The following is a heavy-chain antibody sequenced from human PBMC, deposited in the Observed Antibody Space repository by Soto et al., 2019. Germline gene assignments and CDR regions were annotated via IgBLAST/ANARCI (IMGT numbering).Heavy chain of an antibody. J-gene: IGHJ4*02. D-gene: IGHD3-22*01. V-gene: IGHV4-30-2*01. CDR3: ARATGDYYDSSGYLNFDY. Sequence: QLQLQESGSGLVKPSQTLSLTCAVSGGSISRGGYSWSWIRQPPGKGLEWIGYIYHSGSTYYNPSLKSRVTISVDRSKNQFSLKLSSVTAADTAVYYCARATGDYYDSSGYLNFDYWGQGTLVTVSS. CDR1: GGSISRGGYS. CDR2: IYHSGST.